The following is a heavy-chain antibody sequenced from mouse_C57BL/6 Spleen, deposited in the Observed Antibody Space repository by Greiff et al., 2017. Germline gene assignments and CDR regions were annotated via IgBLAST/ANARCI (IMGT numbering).Heavy chain of an antibody. CDR2: IDPSDSYT. V-gene: IGHV1-59*01. CDR1: GYTFTSYW. Sequence: VKLQQPGAELVRPGTSVKLSCKASGYTFTSYWMHWVKQRPGQGLEWIGVIDPSDSYTNYNQKFKGKATLTVDTSSSTAYMQLSSLTSEDSAVYYCARENYYGSSYNAMDYWGQGTSVTVSS. D-gene: IGHD1-1*01. J-gene: IGHJ4*01. CDR3: ARENYYGSSYNAMDY.